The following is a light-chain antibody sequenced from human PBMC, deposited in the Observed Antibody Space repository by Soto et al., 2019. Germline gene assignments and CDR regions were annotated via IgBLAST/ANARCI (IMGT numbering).Light chain of an antibody. J-gene: IGKJ1*01. CDR1: QSVGSDY. Sequence: EILLTQSPGTLSLSRGEIATLSWRASQSVGSDYLAWYQQKPGQAPRILIFGASGRATGIPDRFSGSGSGTDFTLTISRLEPEDFAVYYCQQYGSASWTFGQGTKVDIK. CDR3: QQYGSASWT. CDR2: GAS. V-gene: IGKV3-20*01.